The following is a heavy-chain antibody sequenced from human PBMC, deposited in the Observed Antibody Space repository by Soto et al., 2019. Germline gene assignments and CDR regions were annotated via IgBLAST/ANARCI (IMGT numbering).Heavy chain of an antibody. Sequence: GGSLRLSWAASGFTFRNYKMRRVRQAPGKGLERVSHVSIGGTTVDYADSVKGRFTISRDDAENSLYLQMNSLGAEDTALYYCVRSKGGYSYGTPFDYWGQGTLVTVSS. CDR3: VRSKGGYSYGTPFDY. CDR2: VSIGGTTV. CDR1: GFTFRNYK. D-gene: IGHD5-18*01. J-gene: IGHJ4*02. V-gene: IGHV3-48*01.